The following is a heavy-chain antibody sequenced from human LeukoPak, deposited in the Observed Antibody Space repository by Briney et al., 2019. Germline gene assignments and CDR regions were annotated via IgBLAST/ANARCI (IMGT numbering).Heavy chain of an antibody. Sequence: RPSETLSLTCAVYGGSFSGYYWTWIRQPPGKGLEWIGEINHSGSTNYNPSLKSRVTISVDTSKNQFSLKLSSVTAADTAVYYCARGVVVIRALDYWGQGTLVTVSS. V-gene: IGHV4-34*01. D-gene: IGHD3-22*01. CDR1: GGSFSGYY. J-gene: IGHJ4*02. CDR2: INHSGST. CDR3: ARGVVVIRALDY.